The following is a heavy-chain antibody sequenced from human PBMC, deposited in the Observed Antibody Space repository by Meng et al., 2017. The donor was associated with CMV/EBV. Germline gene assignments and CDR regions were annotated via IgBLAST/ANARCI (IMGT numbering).Heavy chain of an antibody. Sequence: CKGSGYSFTSYWISWVRQMPGKGLEWMGWIDPSDSYTNYSPSFQGHVTISADKSISTAYLQWSSLKASDTAMYYCAGTYYYDSSGYNHWGQGTLVTVSS. CDR2: IDPSDSYT. CDR1: GYSFTSYW. V-gene: IGHV5-10-1*01. CDR3: AGTYYYDSSGYNH. D-gene: IGHD3-22*01. J-gene: IGHJ4*02.